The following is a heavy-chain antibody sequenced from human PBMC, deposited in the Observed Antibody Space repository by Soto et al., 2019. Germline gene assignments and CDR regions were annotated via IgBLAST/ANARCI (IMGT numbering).Heavy chain of an antibody. J-gene: IGHJ4*02. CDR2: IYPGDSDT. CDR1: GYIFTSYW. CDR3: ARRSLLLGYCSSTSCYTLFDY. D-gene: IGHD2-2*02. Sequence: PGESLKISCKGSGYIFTSYWIGWGLQGPGEGLEWMGIIYPGDSDTRYSPSFQGQVTISADKSISTAYLQWSSLKASDTAMYYCARRSLLLGYCSSTSCYTLFDYWGQGTLVTVSS. V-gene: IGHV5-51*01.